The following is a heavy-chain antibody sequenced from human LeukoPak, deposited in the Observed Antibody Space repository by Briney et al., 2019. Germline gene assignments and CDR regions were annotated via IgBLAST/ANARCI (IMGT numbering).Heavy chain of an antibody. CDR2: IIPILGIA. J-gene: IGHJ2*01. V-gene: IGHV1-69*02. D-gene: IGHD2-15*01. Sequence: SVKISCKASGGTFSSYTISWVRQAPGQGLEWMGRIIPILGIANYAQKFQGRVTITADKSTSTAYMELSSLRSEDTAVYYCAKTATLSPYVDWYFDLWGRGTLVTVSS. CDR3: AKTATLSPYVDWYFDL. CDR1: GGTFSSYT.